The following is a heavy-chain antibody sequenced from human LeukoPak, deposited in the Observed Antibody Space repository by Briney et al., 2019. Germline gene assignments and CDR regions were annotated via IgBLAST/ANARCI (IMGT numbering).Heavy chain of an antibody. CDR2: ISGSGGST. D-gene: IGHD2-2*01. CDR3: AKECSSTSCYYGMDV. J-gene: IGHJ6*02. CDR1: GFTFSSYA. V-gene: IGHV3-23*01. Sequence: GGSLRLSCAASGFTFSSYAMSWVRQAPGKGLEWVSAISGSGGSTYYADSVKRRFTISRDNSKNTLYLQMNSLRAEDTAVYYRAKECSSTSCYYGMDVWGQGTTVTVSS.